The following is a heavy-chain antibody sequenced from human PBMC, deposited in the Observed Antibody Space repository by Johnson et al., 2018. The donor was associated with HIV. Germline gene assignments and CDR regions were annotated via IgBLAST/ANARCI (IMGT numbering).Heavy chain of an antibody. V-gene: IGHV3-30*02. D-gene: IGHD6-19*01. Sequence: VQLVESGGGVVPPGGSLRLSCAASGFTLNSYGMHWVRQAPGKGLAWVAFIRYDGSNTYYGDSMKGRLTIPRDNSKNTLFLQMNSLRAEDTAVYYCWKGSGWYSAFDIWGQGTMVTVSS. CDR3: WKGSGWYSAFDI. J-gene: IGHJ3*02. CDR1: GFTLNSYG. CDR2: IRYDGSNT.